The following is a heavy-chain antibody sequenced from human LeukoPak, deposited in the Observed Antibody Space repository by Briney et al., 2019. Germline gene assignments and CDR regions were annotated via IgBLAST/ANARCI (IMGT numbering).Heavy chain of an antibody. CDR2: ISNSGGST. V-gene: IGHV3-64*01. D-gene: IGHD6-13*01. CDR3: ARGLITGSAGTYYYYGMDV. J-gene: IGHJ6*02. Sequence: GGSLRLSCVASGFIFSRYGMHWVRQAPGKGLEYVSAISNSGGSTYYANSVKGRFTISRDNSKNTLYLQMGSLRGEDMAVYYCARGLITGSAGTYYYYGMDVWGQGTTVTVSS. CDR1: GFIFSRYG.